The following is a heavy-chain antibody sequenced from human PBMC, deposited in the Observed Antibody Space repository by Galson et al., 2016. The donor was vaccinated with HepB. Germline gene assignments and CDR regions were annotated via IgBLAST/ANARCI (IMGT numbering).Heavy chain of an antibody. CDR3: ARRHEYCPPVGCSVDY. CDR1: GFLFRGYG. D-gene: IGHD2/OR15-2a*01. V-gene: IGHV3-30*03. J-gene: IGHJ4*02. Sequence: SLRLSCAGSGFLFRGYGMHWVRQAPGKGLESVAADSMDGRRKFYSDSVRGRFTISRDNSNNMLFLQMDSLRPDDTAVYYCARRHEYCPPVGCSVDYWGQGTLVSVSS. CDR2: DSMDGRRK.